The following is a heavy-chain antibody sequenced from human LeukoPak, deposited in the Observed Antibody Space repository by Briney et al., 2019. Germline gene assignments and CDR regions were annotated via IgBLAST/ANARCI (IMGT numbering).Heavy chain of an antibody. Sequence: PGGSLRLSCAASGFTVSSNYMSWVRQAPGKGLEWVSVIYSGGSTYYADSVKGRFTISRDNAKNSLYLQMNSLRAEDTAVYYCARYYDSSGRGNWGQGTLVTVSS. J-gene: IGHJ4*02. V-gene: IGHV3-53*01. D-gene: IGHD3-22*01. CDR2: IYSGGST. CDR3: ARYYDSSGRGN. CDR1: GFTVSSNY.